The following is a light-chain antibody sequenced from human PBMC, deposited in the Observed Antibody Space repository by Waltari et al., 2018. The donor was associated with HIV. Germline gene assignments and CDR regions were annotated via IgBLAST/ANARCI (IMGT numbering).Light chain of an antibody. CDR2: GNN. CDR1: SSNIGSNT. V-gene: IGLV1-44*01. Sequence: QSVLTQPPSTSGPPGPRVTISCSGSSSNIGSNTVNWYQHLPGTAPKLLIYGNNQRPSGVPDRFSGSKSGTSASLAISGLQSEDEADYYCAAWDDSLNGLWVFGGGTKLTVL. J-gene: IGLJ3*02. CDR3: AAWDDSLNGLWV.